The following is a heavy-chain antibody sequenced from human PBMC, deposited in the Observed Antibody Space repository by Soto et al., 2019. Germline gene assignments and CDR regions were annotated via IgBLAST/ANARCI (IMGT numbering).Heavy chain of an antibody. CDR1: GFTFRTYG. CDR3: ARDPGLGLWNGFDY. J-gene: IGHJ4*02. CDR2: ISPRASTI. V-gene: IGHV3-48*02. Sequence: EVQLVESGGGLVQPGGSLRLSCAASGFTFRTYGMNWVRQAPGKGLEWVSYISPRASTIYYADSVKGRSIISRDDAKDSLYLQINSLRDEDTADYYCARDPGLGLWNGFDYWGQGTRVTVSS. D-gene: IGHD1-1*01.